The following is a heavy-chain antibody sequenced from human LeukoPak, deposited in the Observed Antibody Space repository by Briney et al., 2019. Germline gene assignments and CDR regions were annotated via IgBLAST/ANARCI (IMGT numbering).Heavy chain of an antibody. D-gene: IGHD6-19*01. CDR1: GGSISSYY. CDR3: ARHGGYSSAWFDP. Sequence: SETLSLTCTVSGGSISSYYWGWIRQPPGKGLEWIGCMYYSGSTYPNPSFKSRVTMSADTSKNEFFLKLSSVTAADTAVYYCARHGGYSSAWFDPWGQGTLVTVSS. V-gene: IGHV4-39*07. CDR2: MYYSGST. J-gene: IGHJ5*02.